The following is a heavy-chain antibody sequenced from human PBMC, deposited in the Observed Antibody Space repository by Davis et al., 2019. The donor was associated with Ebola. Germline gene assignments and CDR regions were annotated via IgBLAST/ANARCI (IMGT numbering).Heavy chain of an antibody. Sequence: PSETLSLTCTVSGGSISSYYWSWIRQPAGKGLEWIGRIYTSGSTNYNPSLKSRVTMSVDTSKNQFSLKLSSVTAADTAVYYCAKRIAAARYWYFDLWGRGTLVTVSS. CDR3: AKRIAAARYWYFDL. J-gene: IGHJ2*01. CDR2: IYTSGST. V-gene: IGHV4-4*07. D-gene: IGHD6-13*01. CDR1: GGSISSYY.